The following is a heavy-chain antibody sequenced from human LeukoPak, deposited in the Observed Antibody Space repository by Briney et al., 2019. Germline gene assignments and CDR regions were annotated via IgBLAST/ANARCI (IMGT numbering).Heavy chain of an antibody. J-gene: IGHJ4*02. V-gene: IGHV4-39*01. Sequence: PSETLSLTCTVSGGSISSSSYYWGWIRQPPGKGLEWIGSIYYSGSTYYNPFLKSRVTISVDTSKNQFSLKLSSVTAADTAVYYCARLQTYYDFRSGYYSPGRFDYWGQGTLVTVSS. CDR3: ARLQTYYDFRSGYYSPGRFDY. CDR1: GGSISSSSYY. D-gene: IGHD3-3*01. CDR2: IYYSGST.